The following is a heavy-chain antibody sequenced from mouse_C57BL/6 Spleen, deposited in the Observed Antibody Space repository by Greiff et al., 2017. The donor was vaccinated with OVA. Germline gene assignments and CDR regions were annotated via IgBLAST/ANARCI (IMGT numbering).Heavy chain of an antibody. D-gene: IGHD4-1*01. V-gene: IGHV1-22*01. Sequence: EVQLQQSGPELVKPGASVKMSCKASGYTFTDYNMHWVKQSHGKSLEWIGYINPNNGGTSYNQKFKGKATLTVNKSSSTAYMELRSLTSEDSAVYYCARMGGSYWYFDVWGTGTTVTVSS. J-gene: IGHJ1*03. CDR1: GYTFTDYN. CDR2: INPNNGGT. CDR3: ARMGGSYWYFDV.